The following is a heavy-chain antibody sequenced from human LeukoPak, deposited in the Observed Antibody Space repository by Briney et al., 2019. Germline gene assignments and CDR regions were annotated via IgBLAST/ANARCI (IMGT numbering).Heavy chain of an antibody. CDR2: MNPNSGNT. V-gene: IGHV1-8*02. Sequence: ASVKVSCKASGYTFTGYYMHWVRQAPGQGLEWMGWMNPNSGNTGYAQKFQGRVTMTRNTSMSTAYMELSSLRSEDTAVYYCARELSYVFPPLYYYYGMDVWGQGTTVTVSS. CDR3: ARELSYVFPPLYYYYGMDV. D-gene: IGHD3-16*01. CDR1: GYTFTGYY. J-gene: IGHJ6*02.